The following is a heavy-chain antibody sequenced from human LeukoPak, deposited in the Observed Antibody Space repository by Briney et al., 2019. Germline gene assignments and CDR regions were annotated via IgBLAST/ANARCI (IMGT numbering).Heavy chain of an antibody. V-gene: IGHV3-23*01. CDR1: GFILTNYA. CDR2: ISDSGST. CDR3: AKDSRAGSPRAFDI. J-gene: IGHJ3*02. Sequence: PGGSLSLSCAASGFILTNYAITWVRQAPGKGLEWVATISDSGSTYYTHSVKGRFTIYRDNCKNTQSLTMSALTAEDTGLNYVAKDSRAGSPRAFDIWGQGTMVTVSS.